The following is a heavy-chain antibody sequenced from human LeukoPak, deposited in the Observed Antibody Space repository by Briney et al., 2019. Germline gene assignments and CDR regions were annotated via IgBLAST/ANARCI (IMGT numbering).Heavy chain of an antibody. CDR2: IKQDGSEK. CDR1: GFTFSSYW. D-gene: IGHD4-17*01. J-gene: IGHJ4*02. V-gene: IGHV3-7*01. Sequence: GGSLRLSCAASGFTFSSYWMSWVRQAPGKGLEWVANIKQDGSEKYYVDSVKGRFTISRDNAMNSLYLQMTSLRFDDTALYYCAKFSYGDYVAWGPGTLVTVSS. CDR3: AKFSYGDYVA.